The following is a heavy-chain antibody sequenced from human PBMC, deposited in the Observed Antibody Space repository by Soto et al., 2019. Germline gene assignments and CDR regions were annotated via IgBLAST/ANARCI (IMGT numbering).Heavy chain of an antibody. CDR3: ARERTMVRGVIDP. CDR1: GGSVSSGSYY. J-gene: IGHJ5*02. CDR2: IYYSGST. D-gene: IGHD3-10*01. Sequence: QVQLQESGPGLVKPSETLSLTCTVSGGSVSSGSYYWSWIRQPPGKGLEWIGYIYYSGSTNYNPSLKSRVTRAVDTSKNQFSRKLSSVTAADTAVYYCARERTMVRGVIDPGGQRTLVTVAS. V-gene: IGHV4-61*01.